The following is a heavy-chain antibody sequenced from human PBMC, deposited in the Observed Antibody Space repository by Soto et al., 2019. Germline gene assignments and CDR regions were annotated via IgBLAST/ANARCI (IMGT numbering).Heavy chain of an antibody. CDR2: IVVGSGNT. CDR1: GFTFTSSA. V-gene: IGHV1-58*02. J-gene: IGHJ6*02. Sequence: GPSVKVSCKASGFTFTSSAMQWVRQARGQRLEWIGWIVVGSGNTNYAQKFQERVTITRDMSTSTAYMELSSLRSEDTAVYYCARWRAVAALGYYYYGMDVWGQGTTVTVSS. CDR3: ARWRAVAALGYYYYGMDV. D-gene: IGHD6-19*01.